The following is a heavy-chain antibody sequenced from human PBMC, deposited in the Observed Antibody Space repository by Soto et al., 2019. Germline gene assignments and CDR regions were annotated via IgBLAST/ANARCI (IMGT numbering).Heavy chain of an antibody. Sequence: EVQLVESGGGLVQPGGSLRLSCAASGFTFSSYSMNWVRQAPGKGLEWVSYISSSSSTIYYADSVKGRFTISRDNAKNSLYLQMNSLRAEDTAVYSCARVGYSSSWYPFDYWGQGTLVTVSS. J-gene: IGHJ4*02. V-gene: IGHV3-48*01. CDR2: ISSSSSTI. D-gene: IGHD6-13*01. CDR1: GFTFSSYS. CDR3: ARVGYSSSWYPFDY.